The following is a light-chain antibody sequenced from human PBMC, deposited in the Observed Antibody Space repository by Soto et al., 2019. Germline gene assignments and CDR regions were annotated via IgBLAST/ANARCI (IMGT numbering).Light chain of an antibody. J-gene: IGKJ5*01. V-gene: IGKV3-15*01. CDR2: DSS. CDR3: HHYHNWPMT. CDR1: ESVSSP. Sequence: EIVMTQSPATLSVSPGQRATLSCRASESVSSPLAWYQQKPGQAPRLLIYDSSTRATGIPARFSGSESGTEFTLTISSLQSEDFAVYYCHHYHNWPMTFGQGTRLEIK.